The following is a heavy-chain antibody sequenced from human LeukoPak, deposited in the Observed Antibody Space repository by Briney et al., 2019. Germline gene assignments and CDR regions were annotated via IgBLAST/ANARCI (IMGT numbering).Heavy chain of an antibody. V-gene: IGHV3-23*01. CDR2: ISGSGGST. CDR1: GFTFSSYA. D-gene: IGHD4-17*01. J-gene: IGHJ4*02. CDR3: AKVRRLYGDFTFDY. Sequence: GGSLRLSCAASGFTFSSYAMSWVRQAPGKGLEWVSAISGSGGSTYYADSVKGRFTISRENSKNTLYLQRNSLRAEATAVYYCAKVRRLYGDFTFDYWGQGTLVTVSS.